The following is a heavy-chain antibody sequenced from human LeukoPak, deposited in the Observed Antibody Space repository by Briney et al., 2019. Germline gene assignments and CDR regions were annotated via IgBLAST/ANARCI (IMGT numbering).Heavy chain of an antibody. CDR3: ARDSVYCSGGSCYPAGDAFDI. V-gene: IGHV1-18*01. Sequence: ASVKVSCKASGYTFTSYGISWVRQAPGQGREWMGWISAYNGNTNYAQKLQGRVTMTTDTSTSTAYMELRSLRSDDTAVYYCARDSVYCSGGSCYPAGDAFDIWGQGTMVTVSS. CDR2: ISAYNGNT. CDR1: GYTFTSYG. J-gene: IGHJ3*02. D-gene: IGHD2-15*01.